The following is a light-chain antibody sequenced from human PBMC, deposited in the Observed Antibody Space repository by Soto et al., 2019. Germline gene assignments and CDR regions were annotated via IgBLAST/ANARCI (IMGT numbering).Light chain of an antibody. CDR1: QIIDNW. CDR2: RAS. CDR3: QEYNSY. J-gene: IGKJ4*01. V-gene: IGKV1-5*03. Sequence: DIHMTQSPYTLSASVGDRVTITCRTGQIIDNWLAWYQQKPGKPPKLLIYRASSLETGVPSRFSGSGSGTEFTLTISNLQPVDSATYYCQEYNSYFGGGPKLEIK.